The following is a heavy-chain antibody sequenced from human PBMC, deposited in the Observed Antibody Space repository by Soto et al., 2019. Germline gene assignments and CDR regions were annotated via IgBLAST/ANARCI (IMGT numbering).Heavy chain of an antibody. V-gene: IGHV4-30-4*01. D-gene: IGHD3-3*01. CDR2: IYYSGST. CDR3: ARELIYDFWSCSVGGAFYI. Sequence: QVQLQESGPGLVKPSQTLSLTCTVSAGSSSSGDYYWSWIRQPPGKGLEWIGYIYYSGSTYYNPCLQSRVTISVDTSKNQLSLTLSSVTAADTAVYYCARELIYDFWSCSVGGAFYIWGQGTMVTVSS. CDR1: AGSSSSGDYY. J-gene: IGHJ3*02.